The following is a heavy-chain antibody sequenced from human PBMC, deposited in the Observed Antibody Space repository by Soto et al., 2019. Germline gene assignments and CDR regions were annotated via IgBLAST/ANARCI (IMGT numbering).Heavy chain of an antibody. CDR2: ISYDGSNK. CDR1: GFTFSSYG. J-gene: IGHJ4*02. V-gene: IGHV3-30*18. CDR3: AKGRYYYDSSGYPSPDY. D-gene: IGHD3-22*01. Sequence: PGGSLRLSCAASGFTFSSYGMHWVRQAPGKGLEWVAVISYDGSNKYYADSVKGRFTISRDNSKNTLYLQMNSLRAEDTAVCYCAKGRYYYDSSGYPSPDYWGQGTLVTVSS.